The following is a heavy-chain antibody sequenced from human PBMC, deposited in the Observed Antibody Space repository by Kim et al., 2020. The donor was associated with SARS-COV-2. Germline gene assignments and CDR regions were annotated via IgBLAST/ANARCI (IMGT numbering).Heavy chain of an antibody. CDR3: AKDKSSSWYAADFDY. CDR2: ISWNSGSI. D-gene: IGHD6-13*01. Sequence: GGSLRLSCAASGFTFDDYAMHWVRQAPGKGLEWVSGISWNSGSIGYADSVKGRFTISRDNAKNSLYLQMNSLRAEDTALYYCAKDKSSSWYAADFDYWGQGTLVTVFS. J-gene: IGHJ4*02. CDR1: GFTFDDYA. V-gene: IGHV3-9*01.